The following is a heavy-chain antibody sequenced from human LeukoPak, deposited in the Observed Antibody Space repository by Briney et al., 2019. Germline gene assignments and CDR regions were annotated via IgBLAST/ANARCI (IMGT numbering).Heavy chain of an antibody. CDR1: GFTFSTYW. V-gene: IGHV3-74*01. Sequence: SGGSLRLSCAASGFTFSTYWMHWVRQAPGKGLVWVSRINTDGSSTSYADSVKGRFSISRDNAKNTLYVQMNSLRAEDSAVYYCARALGANYGMDVWGQGTTVTVSS. CDR3: ARALGANYGMDV. D-gene: IGHD3-16*01. J-gene: IGHJ6*02. CDR2: INTDGSST.